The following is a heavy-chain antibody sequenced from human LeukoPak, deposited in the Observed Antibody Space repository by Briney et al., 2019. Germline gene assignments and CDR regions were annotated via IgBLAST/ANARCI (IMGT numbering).Heavy chain of an antibody. D-gene: IGHD6-13*01. V-gene: IGHV4-59*01. J-gene: IGHJ4*02. Sequence: PSETLSLTCTVSGGSISSYYWSWIRQPPGKGLEWIGYIYYSGSTNYNPSLKSRVTISVDTSKNQFSLKLSSVTAADTAVYYCARGEQLDSYWGQGTLVTVSS. CDR1: GGSISSYY. CDR3: ARGEQLDSY. CDR2: IYYSGST.